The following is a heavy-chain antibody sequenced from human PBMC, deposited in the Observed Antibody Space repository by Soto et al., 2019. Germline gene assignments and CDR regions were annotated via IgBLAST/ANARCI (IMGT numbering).Heavy chain of an antibody. V-gene: IGHV3-30-3*01. CDR3: ARERLHSSSPYFEY. D-gene: IGHD5-18*01. J-gene: IGHJ4*02. CDR1: GFTFSDYA. CDR2: ISYDGSNK. Sequence: QVQLVESGGGVVQPGRSLRLSCAASGFTFSDYALHWVRQAPGKGLEWVAVISYDGSNKYYADSVNGRFTVSRDNSKNTLYLQMNSLRSEDSAVYYCARERLHSSSPYFEYWGQGTLVTVSS.